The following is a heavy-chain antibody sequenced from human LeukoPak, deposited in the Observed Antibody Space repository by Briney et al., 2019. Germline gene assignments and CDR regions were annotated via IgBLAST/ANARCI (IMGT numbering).Heavy chain of an antibody. V-gene: IGHV3-23*01. CDR3: AKDRVPASGSYYRGAFDY. Sequence: YPGGSLRLSCAASGFDFSGYTMTWVRQAPGTGLEWISSITSSSGDIYSADSLKGRFTISRDNSKNTLYLQMHSLRAEDTAVYFCAKDRVPASGSYYRGAFDYWGQGTLVPVSS. J-gene: IGHJ4*02. CDR1: GFDFSGYT. CDR2: ITSSSGDI. D-gene: IGHD3-10*01.